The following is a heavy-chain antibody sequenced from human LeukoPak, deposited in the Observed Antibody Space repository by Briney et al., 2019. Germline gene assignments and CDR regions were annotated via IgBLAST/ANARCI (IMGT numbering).Heavy chain of an antibody. V-gene: IGHV1-18*01. CDR2: ISAYNGNT. D-gene: IGHD3-10*01. CDR1: GYTFTSYG. J-gene: IGHJ4*02. CDR3: ATVRGARPDY. Sequence: ASVKVSCKASGYTFTSYGISWVRQAPGQGLEWMGWISAYNGNTNYAQKFQGRVTITADKSTSTAYMELSSLRSEDTAVYYCATVRGARPDYWGQGTLVTVSS.